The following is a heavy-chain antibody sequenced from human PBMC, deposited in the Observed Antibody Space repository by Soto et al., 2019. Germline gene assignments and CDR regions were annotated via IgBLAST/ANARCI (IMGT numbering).Heavy chain of an antibody. Sequence: PGGSLSLSCAASGFTFSSYSMNWVRQAPGKGLEWVSSISRSSSYIYYADSVKGRFTISRDNAKNTLYLQMNSLRAEDTAVYYCASGGSSLNFDSWGQGTLVTVSS. J-gene: IGHJ4*02. V-gene: IGHV3-21*01. D-gene: IGHD6-6*01. CDR2: ISRSSSYI. CDR1: GFTFSSYS. CDR3: ASGGSSLNFDS.